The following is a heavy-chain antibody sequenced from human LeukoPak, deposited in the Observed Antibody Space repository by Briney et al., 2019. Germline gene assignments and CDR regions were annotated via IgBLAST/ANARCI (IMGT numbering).Heavy chain of an antibody. Sequence: SETLSLTCAVYGGSFSGYYWSWIRQPPGKGLEWIGEINHSGSTNYNPSLKSRVTISVDTSKNQFSLKLSSVTAADTAVYYCARRLTMVRGVYYYGMDVWGKGITVTVSS. J-gene: IGHJ6*04. CDR1: GGSFSGYY. CDR3: ARRLTMVRGVYYYGMDV. CDR2: INHSGST. V-gene: IGHV4-34*01. D-gene: IGHD3-10*01.